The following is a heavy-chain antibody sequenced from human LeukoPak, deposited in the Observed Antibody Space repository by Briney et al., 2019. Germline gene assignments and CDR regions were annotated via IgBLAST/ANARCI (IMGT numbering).Heavy chain of an antibody. CDR1: GFTFSDYY. Sequence: GGSLRLSCAASGFTFSDYYMSWLRQAPGKGVEWVSYISSIVSTIYYADSVKGRFTISRDNAKNSLYLQMNSLRAEDTAVYYCARDRLIAAVQRGGYMDVWGKGTTVTVSS. J-gene: IGHJ6*03. CDR2: ISSIVSTI. CDR3: ARDRLIAAVQRGGYMDV. V-gene: IGHV3-11*01. D-gene: IGHD6-13*01.